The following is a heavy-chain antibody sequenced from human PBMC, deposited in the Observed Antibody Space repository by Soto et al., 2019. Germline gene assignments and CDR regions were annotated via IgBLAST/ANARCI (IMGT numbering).Heavy chain of an antibody. Sequence: QVQLQESGPGLVKPSETLSLTCSVSGGSSSSYYWSWIRQPPGKGLEWMGYIHSGSTNYNPSLKSRVTISEDTSKSQFSLNLDSINAADTAVYYCASAHGRSMVRDWGQGILVTVSS. CDR3: ASAHGRSMVRD. CDR2: IHSGST. D-gene: IGHD3-10*01. J-gene: IGHJ4*02. V-gene: IGHV4-59*01. CDR1: GGSSSSYY.